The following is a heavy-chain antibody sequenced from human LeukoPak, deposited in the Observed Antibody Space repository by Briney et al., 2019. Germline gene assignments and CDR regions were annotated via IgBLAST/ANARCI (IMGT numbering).Heavy chain of an antibody. Sequence: GASVKVSCKASGGTFSSYVINWVRQAPGQGLEWMGGIIPIFGTANYAQKFQGRVTITADESTGTAYMELSSLRSEDTAMYYCARALLRYRSSTSCYWFDPWGQGTLVTVSS. D-gene: IGHD2-2*01. J-gene: IGHJ5*02. CDR2: IIPIFGTA. CDR1: GGTFSSYV. V-gene: IGHV1-69*01. CDR3: ARALLRYRSSTSCYWFDP.